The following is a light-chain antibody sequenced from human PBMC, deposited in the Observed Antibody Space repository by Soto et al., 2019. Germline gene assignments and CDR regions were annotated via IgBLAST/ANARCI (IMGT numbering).Light chain of an antibody. CDR3: HQYLRSPIT. Sequence: IVMTQSPDSLAVSLGERATIECKSSHSVFSNSKNRNHLSWYQQKPGQPPKLLIYWATTLESGVPDRFSGSGSGTDFTLTVSGLQAEDVAIYYCHQYLRSPITSGGGTKV. V-gene: IGKV4-1*01. J-gene: IGKJ4*01. CDR1: HSVFSNSKNRNH. CDR2: WAT.